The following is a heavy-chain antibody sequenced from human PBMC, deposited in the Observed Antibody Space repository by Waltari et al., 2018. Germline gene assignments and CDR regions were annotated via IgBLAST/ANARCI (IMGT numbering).Heavy chain of an antibody. D-gene: IGHD3-10*01. Sequence: EVQLVESGGGLVQPGGSLRLSCAASGFTFSSYSMNWVRQAPGKGLEWVSYISSSSTIYYADSVKGRFTISRDNAKNSLYLQMNSLRAEDTAVYYCARVGTMVQGVPGAFDIWGQGTMVTVSS. V-gene: IGHV3-48*04. CDR1: GFTFSSYS. J-gene: IGHJ3*02. CDR2: ISSSSTI. CDR3: ARVGTMVQGVPGAFDI.